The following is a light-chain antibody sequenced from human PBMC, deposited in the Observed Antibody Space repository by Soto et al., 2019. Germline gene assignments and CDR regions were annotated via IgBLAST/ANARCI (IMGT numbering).Light chain of an antibody. V-gene: IGLV2-14*01. CDR3: SSYTSSTTVV. CDR2: DVS. J-gene: IGLJ2*01. Sequence: QSALTQPASVSGSPGQSITISCTGTSSDVGDYNYVSWYQRHPGKAPKLVIYDVSNRPSGVSNRFSGSKSGNTASLTISGLQAEDEADYYCSSYTSSTTVVFGGGTKLTVL. CDR1: SSDVGDYNY.